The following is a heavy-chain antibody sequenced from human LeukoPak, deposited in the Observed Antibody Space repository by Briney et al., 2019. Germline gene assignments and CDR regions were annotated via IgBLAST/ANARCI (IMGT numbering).Heavy chain of an antibody. CDR3: AREEEGYWYFDY. Sequence: PGGSLRLTCAASGFTFSSYGMHWVRQAPGKGLEWVAVISYDGSNKYYADSVKGRFTISRDNSKNTLYLQMNSLRAEDTAVYYCAREEEGYWYFDYWGQGTLVTVSS. CDR2: ISYDGSNK. D-gene: IGHD2-8*02. CDR1: GFTFSSYG. J-gene: IGHJ4*02. V-gene: IGHV3-30*19.